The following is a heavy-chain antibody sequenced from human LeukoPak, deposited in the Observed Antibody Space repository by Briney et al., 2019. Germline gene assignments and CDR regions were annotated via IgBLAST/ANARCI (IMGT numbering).Heavy chain of an antibody. CDR1: GFAFSTYA. Sequence: GGSLRPSCSASGFAFSTYAMHWVRQAPGKGLEWVAVISYDGSYKDYGDPVKGRFTLSRDNSKSTVFLEMSSLRAEDTAVYHCARARLQWEVRYPRFDSWGQGTLVTVSS. J-gene: IGHJ4*02. D-gene: IGHD1-26*01. V-gene: IGHV3-30*03. CDR3: ARARLQWEVRYPRFDS. CDR2: ISYDGSYK.